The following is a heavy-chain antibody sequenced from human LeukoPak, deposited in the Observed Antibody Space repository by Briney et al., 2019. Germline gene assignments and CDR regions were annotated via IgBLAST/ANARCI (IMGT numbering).Heavy chain of an antibody. D-gene: IGHD3-10*01. CDR3: VKSVASGTYYNNDC. V-gene: IGHV3-23*01. Sequence: GSLRLSCAASGFTFTTYAMTWVRQAPGQGLEWVSSILSGGNTYYAESVKGRLTISRDNSKNTLYVQMNSLRAEDTAVYYCVKSVASGTYYNNDCWGQGTLVTVSS. CDR2: ILSGGNT. J-gene: IGHJ4*02. CDR1: GFTFTTYA.